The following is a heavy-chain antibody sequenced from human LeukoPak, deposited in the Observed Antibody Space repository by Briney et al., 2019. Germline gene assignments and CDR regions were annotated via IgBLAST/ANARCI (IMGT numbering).Heavy chain of an antibody. D-gene: IGHD6-19*01. CDR1: GFTFSSYS. CDR2: IKLDGNEK. J-gene: IGHJ5*02. CDR3: ARLRREQWLVMNWFDP. V-gene: IGHV3-7*05. Sequence: GGSLRLSCAASGFTFSSYSMNWVRQAPGRGLEWVANIKLDGNEKHYLDSVKGRFTISRDNAKNSLFLQMNSLRAEDTAVYYCARLRREQWLVMNWFDPWGQGTLVTVSS.